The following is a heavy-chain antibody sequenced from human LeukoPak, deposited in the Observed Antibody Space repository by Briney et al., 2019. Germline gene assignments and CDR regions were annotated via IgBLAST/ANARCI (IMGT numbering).Heavy chain of an antibody. V-gene: IGHV3-73*01. CDR1: GFTFSGSA. J-gene: IGHJ4*02. CDR2: IRSKANSYAT. CDR3: LRLYVYDSSGYYYGGSGY. D-gene: IGHD3-22*01. Sequence: TGGSLRLSCAASGFTFSGSAMHWVRQASGKGLEWVGRIRSKANSYATAYAASVKGRFTISRDDSKNTAYLQMNGLKTEDTAVYYCLRLYVYDSSGYYYGGSGYWGQGTLVTVSS.